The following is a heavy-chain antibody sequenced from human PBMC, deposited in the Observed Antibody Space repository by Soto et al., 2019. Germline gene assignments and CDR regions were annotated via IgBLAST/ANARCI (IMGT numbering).Heavy chain of an antibody. CDR2: ISYDGNTR. J-gene: IGHJ3*01. CDR1: GLTLNNFG. D-gene: IGHD3-22*01. Sequence: GGSLRLSCAVSGLTLNNFGMHWVRQAPGKGPEWVAVISYDGNTRDYADSVKGRFTISRDNSKNTLFLQMNSLRPEDTAVYYCAKLIGSGDAFDFWGQGKPGTVS. CDR3: AKLIGSGDAFDF. V-gene: IGHV3-30*18.